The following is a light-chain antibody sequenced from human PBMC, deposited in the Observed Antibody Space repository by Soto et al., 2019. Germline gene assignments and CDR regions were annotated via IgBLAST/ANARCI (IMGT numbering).Light chain of an antibody. CDR1: QSVGNNY. J-gene: IGKJ1*01. V-gene: IGKV3-20*01. CDR2: AAS. CDR3: QQYGTSPWT. Sequence: EIVLTQSPGTLSLSPGERATLSCRASQSVGNNYLAWYQQEVGQAPRLLIFAASKRATGIPDRFSGSGSGSDFTLTISRLEPEDFAVYYCQQYGTSPWTFGQGTKVEIK.